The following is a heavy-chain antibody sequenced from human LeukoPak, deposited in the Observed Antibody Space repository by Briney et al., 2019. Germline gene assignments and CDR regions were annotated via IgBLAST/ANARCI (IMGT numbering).Heavy chain of an antibody. Sequence: ASVKVSCKASGYTFTNYGISWVRQAPGQGLEWMGIINPSGGSTSYAQKFQGRVTMTRDTSTSTVYMELSSLRSEDTAVYYCARATGDFWSGCYYWGQGTLVTVSS. CDR1: GYTFTNYG. V-gene: IGHV1-46*01. CDR3: ARATGDFWSGCYY. D-gene: IGHD3-3*01. CDR2: INPSGGST. J-gene: IGHJ4*02.